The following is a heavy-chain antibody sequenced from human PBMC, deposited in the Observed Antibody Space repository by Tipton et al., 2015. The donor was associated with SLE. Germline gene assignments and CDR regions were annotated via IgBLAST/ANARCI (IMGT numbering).Heavy chain of an antibody. J-gene: IGHJ2*01. CDR1: GFTFNNYA. D-gene: IGHD6-13*01. CDR2: IYSGGST. V-gene: IGHV3-23*03. Sequence: SLRLPCAASGFTFNNYAMTWVRQAPGKGLEWVSVIYSGGSTYYADSVKGRITISRDNSKNTLYLQMNSLRAEDTGVYYCARDTGIEKDFDLWGRGTLVTVSS. CDR3: ARDTGIEKDFDL.